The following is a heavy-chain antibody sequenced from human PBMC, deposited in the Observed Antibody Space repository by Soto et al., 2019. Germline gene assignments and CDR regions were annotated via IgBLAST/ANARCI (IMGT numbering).Heavy chain of an antibody. V-gene: IGHV1-69*12. D-gene: IGHD2-2*01. CDR1: GGTFSSYA. CDR2: IIPIFGTA. J-gene: IGHJ5*02. CDR3: ARARDIVLVPAVNWFDP. Sequence: QVQLVQSGAEVKKPGSSVKVSCKASGGTFSSYAISWVRQAPGQGLEWMGGIIPIFGTANYAQKFQGRVTITADESTSTAYMELSSLRSEDTAVYYCARARDIVLVPAVNWFDPWGQGTLVTVSS.